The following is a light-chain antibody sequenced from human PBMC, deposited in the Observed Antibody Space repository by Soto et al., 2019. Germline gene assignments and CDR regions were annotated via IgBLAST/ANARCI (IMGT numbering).Light chain of an antibody. J-gene: IGKJ2*01. CDR3: MQVLQTPYT. Sequence: DIVMTQSPLSLPVTPGEPASISCRSSQSLLHSDGKTYFDWYLQKPGQSPQLLIYLGSNRASGVPDRFSGSGSGTAFTLKISRVEAEDVGDYYCMQVLQTPYTFGQGTKLEIK. CDR2: LGS. CDR1: QSLLHSDGKTY. V-gene: IGKV2-28*01.